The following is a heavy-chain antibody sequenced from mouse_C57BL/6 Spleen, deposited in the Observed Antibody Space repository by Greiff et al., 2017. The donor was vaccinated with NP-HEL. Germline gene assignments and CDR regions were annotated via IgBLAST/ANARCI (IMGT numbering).Heavy chain of an antibody. Sequence: EVQLQQSGPELVKPGASVKMSCKASGYTFTDYNMHWVKQSHGKSLEWIGYINPNNGGTSYNQKFKGKATLTVNKSSSTAYMELRSLTSEDSAVYYCARILYGGDYYAMDYWGQGTSVTVSS. D-gene: IGHD2-10*02. CDR3: ARILYGGDYYAMDY. J-gene: IGHJ4*01. V-gene: IGHV1-22*01. CDR2: INPNNGGT. CDR1: GYTFTDYN.